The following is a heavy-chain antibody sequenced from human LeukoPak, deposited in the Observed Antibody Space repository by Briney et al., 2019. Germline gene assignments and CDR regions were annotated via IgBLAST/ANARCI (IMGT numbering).Heavy chain of an antibody. Sequence: PGGSPRLSCAASGFTFSSYAMHWVRQAPGKGLEWVAVISYDGSNKYYADSVKGRFTISRDNSKNTLYLQMNSLRAEDTAVYYCARVPKTITIFGVPNNWFDPWGQGTLVTVSS. CDR1: GFTFSSYA. CDR2: ISYDGSNK. J-gene: IGHJ5*02. V-gene: IGHV3-30-3*01. CDR3: ARVPKTITIFGVPNNWFDP. D-gene: IGHD3-3*01.